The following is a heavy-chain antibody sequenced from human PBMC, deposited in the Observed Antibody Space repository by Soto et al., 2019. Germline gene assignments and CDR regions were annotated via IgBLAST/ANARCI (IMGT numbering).Heavy chain of an antibody. J-gene: IGHJ4*02. V-gene: IGHV3-23*01. CDR1: GFPFSGYA. CDR2: ISGIGSST. CDR3: AKSYYGDYENRLLFDN. D-gene: IGHD4-17*01. Sequence: GGSLRLSCAASGFPFSGYAINWVRQAPGKGLEWVSIISGIGSSTNYADSVKGRFTISRDNSRDTVHLQMNSLRAEDTAVYYCAKSYYGDYENRLLFDNWGQGTLVTVSS.